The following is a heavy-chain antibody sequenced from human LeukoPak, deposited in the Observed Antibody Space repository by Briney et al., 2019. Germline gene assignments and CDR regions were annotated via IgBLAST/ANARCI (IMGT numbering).Heavy chain of an antibody. CDR3: ARWRAIAARKLYDY. CDR1: GNSFTNYW. V-gene: IGHV5-10-1*01. D-gene: IGHD6-6*01. J-gene: IGHJ4*02. Sequence: GEFLRISCNSSGNSFTNYWNSWVRQMPGKGLEWMGRIDPSDSYTNYSPSLQGHVTISADKSISTAYLQWSSLKASDTAMYYCARWRAIAARKLYDYWGQGTLVTVSS. CDR2: IDPSDSYT.